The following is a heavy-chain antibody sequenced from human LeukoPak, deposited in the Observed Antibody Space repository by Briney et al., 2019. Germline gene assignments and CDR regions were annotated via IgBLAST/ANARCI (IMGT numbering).Heavy chain of an antibody. Sequence: SETLSLTCTVSGGSISPYYWSWIRQPPGKGLEWLGYIYYSGNTNYNPSLKSRVAISVDTSKNQFSLKLSSVTAADTAVYYCARSTGSTMFIDYWGQGTLVTVSS. CDR2: IYYSGNT. V-gene: IGHV4-59*01. CDR3: ARSTGSTMFIDY. D-gene: IGHD3-10*02. CDR1: GGSISPYY. J-gene: IGHJ4*02.